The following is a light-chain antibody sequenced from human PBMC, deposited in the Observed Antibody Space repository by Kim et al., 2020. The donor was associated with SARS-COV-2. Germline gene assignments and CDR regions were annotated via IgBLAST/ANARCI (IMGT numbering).Light chain of an antibody. V-gene: IGLV3-19*01. J-gene: IGLJ2*01. CDR1: SLRNYF. CDR3: NSRDSSGNHP. CDR2: GKN. Sequence: SSELTQDPAVSVALGQTVRITCQGDSLRNYFASWYQQKPGQAPVVVIYGKNNRPSGIPDRFSGSSSGNTASLTITGAQAEDEADYYCNSRDSSGNHPFGGGTKVTVL.